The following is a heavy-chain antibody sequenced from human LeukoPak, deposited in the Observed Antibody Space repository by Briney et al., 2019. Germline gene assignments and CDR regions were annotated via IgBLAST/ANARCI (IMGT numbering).Heavy chain of an antibody. CDR2: ISYDGSNK. V-gene: IGHV3-30-3*01. D-gene: IGHD3-22*01. CDR3: ATTRNYYDSSGYGY. Sequence: GRSLRLSCAASGFTFSSYAMHWVRQAPGKGLEWVAVISYDGSNKYYADSVKGRFTISRDNAKNSLYLQMNSLRAEDTAVYYCATTRNYYDSSGYGYWGQGTLVTVSS. J-gene: IGHJ4*02. CDR1: GFTFSSYA.